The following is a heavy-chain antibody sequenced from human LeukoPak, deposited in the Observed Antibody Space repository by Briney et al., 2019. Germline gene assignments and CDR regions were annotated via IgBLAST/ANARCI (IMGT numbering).Heavy chain of an antibody. CDR2: ISGSGGST. Sequence: PGGSLRLSYAASGFTFSNNALSWVRQAPGTGLEWVSVISGSGGSTYYADSVKGRFTISRDNSKNTLYLQMDSLRAGDTAVYYCARGRLRVIDAFDIWGQGTMVTVSS. CDR3: ARGRLRVIDAFDI. D-gene: IGHD2-21*01. V-gene: IGHV3-23*01. CDR1: GFTFSNNA. J-gene: IGHJ3*02.